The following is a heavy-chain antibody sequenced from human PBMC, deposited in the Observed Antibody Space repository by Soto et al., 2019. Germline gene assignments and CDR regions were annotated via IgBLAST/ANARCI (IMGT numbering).Heavy chain of an antibody. D-gene: IGHD6-19*01. CDR1: GYSFTSYW. CDR3: ARHGLIAVAGTDYYYYGMDV. Sequence: GESLKISCKGSGYSFTSYWIGWVRQMPGKGLEWMGIIYPGDSDTRYSPSFQGQVTISADKSISTAYLQWSSLKASDTAMYYYARHGLIAVAGTDYYYYGMDVWGQRTTVTVSS. CDR2: IYPGDSDT. V-gene: IGHV5-51*01. J-gene: IGHJ6*02.